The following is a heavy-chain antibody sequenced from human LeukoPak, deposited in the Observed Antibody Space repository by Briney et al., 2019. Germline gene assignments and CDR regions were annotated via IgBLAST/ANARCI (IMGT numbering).Heavy chain of an antibody. D-gene: IGHD5-18*01. V-gene: IGHV3-23*01. CDR1: GFTLSSYA. Sequence: GGSLRLSCAASGFTLSSYAMSWVRQAPGKGLEWVSAISGSGGSTYYADSVKGRFTISRDNSKNTLYLQMNSLRAEDTAVYYCAKDCTAMVMGDAFDIWGQGTMVTVSS. CDR2: ISGSGGST. J-gene: IGHJ3*02. CDR3: AKDCTAMVMGDAFDI.